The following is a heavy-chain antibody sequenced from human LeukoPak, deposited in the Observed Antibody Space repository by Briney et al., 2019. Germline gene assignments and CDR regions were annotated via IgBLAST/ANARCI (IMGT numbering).Heavy chain of an antibody. D-gene: IGHD6-6*01. CDR3: GKSLAPVTSIAALEFDT. V-gene: IGHV3-33*06. J-gene: IGHJ5*02. CDR1: GFTFSSYG. CDR2: IWYDGSNK. Sequence: PGRSLRLSCAASGFTFSSYGMHWVRQAPGKGLEWVAVIWYDGSNKYYADSVKGRFTISRDNSKNTLYLQMNSLRAEAATVLYCGKSLAPVTSIAALEFDTWGQGTLVTVSS.